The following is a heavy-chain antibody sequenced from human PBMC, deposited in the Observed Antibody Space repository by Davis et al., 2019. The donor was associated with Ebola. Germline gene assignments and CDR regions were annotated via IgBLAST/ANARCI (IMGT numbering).Heavy chain of an antibody. V-gene: IGHV4-59*01. Sequence: SETLSLTCTVSGGSISSYYWSWIRQPPGKGLEWIGYIYYSGSTNYNPSLKSRVTISVDTSKNQFSLKLSSVTAADTAVYYCARGSYRGAFDYWGQGTLVTVSS. D-gene: IGHD4-11*01. CDR1: GGSISSYY. J-gene: IGHJ4*02. CDR2: IYYSGST. CDR3: ARGSYRGAFDY.